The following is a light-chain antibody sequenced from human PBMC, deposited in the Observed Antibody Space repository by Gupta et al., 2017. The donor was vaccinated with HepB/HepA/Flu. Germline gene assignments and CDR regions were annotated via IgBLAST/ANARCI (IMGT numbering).Light chain of an antibody. J-gene: IGLJ2*01. CDR1: SSDVGGYNY. CDR3: CEYGGRDTLV. CDR2: DVT. V-gene: IGLV2-11*01. Sequence: QSALTQPRSVSGSPGQSVTISCTGTSSDVGGYNYVSWYQQHPGKAPKLMSYDVTRRPSGVPDRCSGSKSGNTASLTISGLEAEDEADYYCCEYGGRDTLVFGGGTKLTVL.